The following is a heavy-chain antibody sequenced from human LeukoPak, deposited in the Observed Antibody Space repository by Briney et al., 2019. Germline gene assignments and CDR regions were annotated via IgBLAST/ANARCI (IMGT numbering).Heavy chain of an antibody. CDR3: ARAELPCSGSSCFSY. Sequence: ASVKVSCKASGGTFSSYAINWVRQAPGQGLEWMGWTNTNTGNPTYAQGFTGRFVFSLDTSVSTAYLQISSLRAEDTAVYYCARAELPCSGSSCFSYWGQGTLVTVSS. CDR1: GGTFSSYA. J-gene: IGHJ4*02. V-gene: IGHV7-4-1*02. D-gene: IGHD2-15*01. CDR2: TNTNTGNP.